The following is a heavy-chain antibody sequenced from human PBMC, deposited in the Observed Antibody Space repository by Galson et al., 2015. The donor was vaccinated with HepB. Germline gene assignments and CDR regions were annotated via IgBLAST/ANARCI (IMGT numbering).Heavy chain of an antibody. CDR1: GYTFTSYG. CDR3: ARDIDPGEQLVVSGTVGWFDP. CDR2: ISAYNGNT. J-gene: IGHJ5*02. V-gene: IGHV1-18*01. D-gene: IGHD6-13*01. Sequence: SVKVSCKASGYTFTSYGISWVRQAPGQGLEWMGWISAYNGNTNYAQKLQGRVTMTTDTSTSTAYMELRSLRSDDTAVYYCARDIDPGEQLVVSGTVGWFDPWGQGTLVTVSS.